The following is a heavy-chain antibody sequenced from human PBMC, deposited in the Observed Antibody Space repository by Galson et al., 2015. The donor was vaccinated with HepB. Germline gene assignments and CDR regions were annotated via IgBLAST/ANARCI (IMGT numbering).Heavy chain of an antibody. V-gene: IGHV3-33*08. CDR3: ARGVYYGSLWSQH. J-gene: IGHJ1*01. D-gene: IGHD3-10*01. CDR1: GFTFSSYG. Sequence: SLRLSCAASGFTFSSYGMHWVRQAPGKGLEWVAVIWYDGSNKYYADSVKGRFTISRDNSKNTLYLQMNSLRAEDTAVYYCARGVYYGSLWSQHWGQGTLVTVSS. CDR2: IWYDGSNK.